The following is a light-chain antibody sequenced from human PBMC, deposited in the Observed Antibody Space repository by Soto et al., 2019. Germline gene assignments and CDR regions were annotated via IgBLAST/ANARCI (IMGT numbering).Light chain of an antibody. V-gene: IGKV3-20*01. CDR3: QQYGSSPIT. CDR1: QSATSTS. Sequence: LLTQSPGTLSLSPGERATLSCRASQSATSTSSACCQQKPGLAPRLLIYGASTRATGIPDRFSGSGSGTDFTVTISRLEPEDFAVYFCQQYGSSPITFGQGTRLEIK. J-gene: IGKJ5*01. CDR2: GAS.